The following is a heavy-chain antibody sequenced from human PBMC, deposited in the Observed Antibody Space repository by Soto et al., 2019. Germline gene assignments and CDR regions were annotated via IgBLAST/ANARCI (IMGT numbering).Heavy chain of an antibody. V-gene: IGHV4-4*02. CDR1: GVSIGSHDW. CDR2: SHQSGNT. J-gene: IGHJ4*02. D-gene: IGHD2-2*01. CDR3: ATRDAGRVY. Sequence: QVQLQESGPGLVKPSGTLSLTCAVSGVSIGSHDWWTWVRQPPGKGLEWIGESHQSGNTNYNSSLESRVTISLDKSKNHFSLHLSSVPGADTAVYYCATRDAGRVYWGQGTLVTVSS.